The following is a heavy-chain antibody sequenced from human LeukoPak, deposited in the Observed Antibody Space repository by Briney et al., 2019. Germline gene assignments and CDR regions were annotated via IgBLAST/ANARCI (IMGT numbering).Heavy chain of an antibody. D-gene: IGHD6-13*01. J-gene: IGHJ1*01. Sequence: ASVRVSCKTSGYSFSNYGIVWVRQAPGQGLEWMGWISAKNGNTRNSQKVQGRVTMTTDSSTGIAYLDLRSLRTDDTAVYYCARASDISWPFENWGQGTLVIVSS. CDR3: ARASDISWPFEN. V-gene: IGHV1-18*01. CDR1: GYSFSNYG. CDR2: ISAKNGNT.